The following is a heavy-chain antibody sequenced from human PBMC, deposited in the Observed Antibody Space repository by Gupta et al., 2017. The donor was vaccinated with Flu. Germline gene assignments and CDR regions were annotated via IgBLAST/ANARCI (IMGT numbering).Heavy chain of an antibody. Sequence: QVQLVQSGAEVKKPGSSVKVSCKASGGTFSSYAISWVRQAPGQGLEWMGGIIPSFGTANYAQKFQGRVTITADKSTSTAYMELSSLRSEDTAVYYCADLGAARPDLIPRYYYYGRDVWGQGTTVTVSS. D-gene: IGHD6-6*01. J-gene: IGHJ6*02. CDR1: GGTFSSYA. CDR3: ADLGAARPDLIPRYYYYGRDV. CDR2: IIPSFGTA. V-gene: IGHV1-69*06.